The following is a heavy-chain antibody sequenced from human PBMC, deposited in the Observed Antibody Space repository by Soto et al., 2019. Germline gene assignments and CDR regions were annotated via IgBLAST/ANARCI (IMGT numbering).Heavy chain of an antibody. CDR2: INAGNGNT. CDR3: AREGRLDDAFDI. Sequence: ASVKVSCKASGYTFTSYAMHWVRQAPGQRLEWMGWINAGNGNTKYSQKFQGRVTITRDTSASTAYMELSSLRSEDTAVYYCAREGRLDDAFDIWGQGTMVTVSS. V-gene: IGHV1-3*01. CDR1: GYTFTSYA. D-gene: IGHD6-19*01. J-gene: IGHJ3*02.